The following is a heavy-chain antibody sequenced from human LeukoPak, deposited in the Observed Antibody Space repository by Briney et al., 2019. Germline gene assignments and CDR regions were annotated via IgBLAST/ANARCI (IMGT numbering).Heavy chain of an antibody. Sequence: SETLSLTCAVYGGSFSGYYWSWIRQPPGKGLEWIGEINHRGSTNYNPSLKSRVTISVDTSKNQFSLKLSSVTAADTAVYYCARMITIFGVVSSYNWFDPWGQGTLVTVSS. CDR1: GGSFSGYY. V-gene: IGHV4-34*01. J-gene: IGHJ5*02. D-gene: IGHD3-3*01. CDR2: INHRGST. CDR3: ARMITIFGVVSSYNWFDP.